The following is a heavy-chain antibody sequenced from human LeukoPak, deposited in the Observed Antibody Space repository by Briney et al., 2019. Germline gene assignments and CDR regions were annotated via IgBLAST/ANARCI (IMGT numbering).Heavy chain of an antibody. CDR2: IIPILGIA. J-gene: IGHJ4*02. CDR3: ARESGGYDYVWGSYRTTRYYFDY. CDR1: GGTFSSYA. Sequence: GASVKVSCKASGGTFSSYAISWVRQAPGQGLEWMGRIIPILGIANYAQKFQGRVTITADKSTSTAYMELSSLRSEDTAVYYCARESGGYDYVWGSYRTTRYYFDYWGQGTLVTVSS. D-gene: IGHD3-16*02. V-gene: IGHV1-69*04.